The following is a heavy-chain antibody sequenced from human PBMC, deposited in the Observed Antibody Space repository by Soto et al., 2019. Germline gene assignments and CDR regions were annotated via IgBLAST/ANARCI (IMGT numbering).Heavy chain of an antibody. CDR3: ARDGITIFGVVIKVSYGMDV. V-gene: IGHV3-30-3*01. CDR1: GVNFRSYA. CDR2: ISYDGSNK. D-gene: IGHD3-3*01. J-gene: IGHJ6*02. Sequence: GGSQRLSCTSSGVNFRSYAMHWVRQAPGKGLEWVAVISYDGSNKYYADSVKGRFTISRDNSKNTLYLQMNSLRAEDTAVYYCARDGITIFGVVIKVSYGMDVWGQGTTVTSP.